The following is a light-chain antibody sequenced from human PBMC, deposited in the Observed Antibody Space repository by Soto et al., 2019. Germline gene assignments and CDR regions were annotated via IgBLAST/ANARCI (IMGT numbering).Light chain of an antibody. CDR2: DAS. CDR3: QQRRKWPEVS. CDR1: QSVNFH. J-gene: IGKJ4*01. Sequence: EIVLTQSPATLSLSPGERASLSCRASQSVNFHLAWYQQKPGQAPRLLIFDASNRGTGIPARFSGSGSGTDFTLTIRGLEPEDFAVYYCQQRRKWPEVSVGGGTKVEIK. V-gene: IGKV3-11*01.